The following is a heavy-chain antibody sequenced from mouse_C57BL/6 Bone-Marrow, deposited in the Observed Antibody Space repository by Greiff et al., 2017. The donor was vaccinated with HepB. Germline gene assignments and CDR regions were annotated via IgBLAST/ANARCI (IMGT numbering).Heavy chain of an antibody. CDR2: IYPRSGNT. D-gene: IGHD2-14*01. CDR1: GYTFTSYG. CDR3: ARDLLKGNYFDY. J-gene: IGHJ2*01. Sequence: VKLQESGAELARPGASVKLSCKASGYTFTSYGISWVKQRTGQGLEWIGEIYPRSGNTYYNEKFKGKATLTADKSSSTAYMELRSLTSEDSAVYFCARDLLKGNYFDYWGQGTTLTVSS. V-gene: IGHV1-81*01.